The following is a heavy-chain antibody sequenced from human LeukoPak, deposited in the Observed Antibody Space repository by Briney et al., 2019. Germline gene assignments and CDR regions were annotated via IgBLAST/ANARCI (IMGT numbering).Heavy chain of an antibody. D-gene: IGHD3-22*01. CDR1: GGSISSYY. CDR3: ARGWHYYDSSLDY. CDR2: IYYSGST. J-gene: IGHJ4*02. V-gene: IGHV4-59*01. Sequence: WETLSLTCTVSGGSISSYYWSWIRQPPGKGLEWIGYIYYSGSTNYNPSLKSRVTISVDTSKNQFSLKLSSVTAADTAVYYCARGWHYYDSSLDYWGQGTLVTVSS.